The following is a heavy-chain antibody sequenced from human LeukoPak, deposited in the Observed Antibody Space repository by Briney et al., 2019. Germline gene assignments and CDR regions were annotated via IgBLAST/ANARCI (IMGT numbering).Heavy chain of an antibody. J-gene: IGHJ3*02. D-gene: IGHD4-11*01. CDR2: IYDTGRT. CDR3: ARDRRESSKPNDAFDI. Sequence: SETLSLTCSVSAGSISSYSWSWIRQPPRKGLEWIGYIYDTGRTNYNPSLESRVTISIDTSKKQLSLKLRSVTAADTAVYYCARDRRESSKPNDAFDIWGQGTMVTVSS. V-gene: IGHV4-59*01. CDR1: AGSISSYS.